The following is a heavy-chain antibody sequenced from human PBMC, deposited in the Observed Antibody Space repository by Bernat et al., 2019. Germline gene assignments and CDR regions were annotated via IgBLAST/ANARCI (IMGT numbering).Heavy chain of an antibody. D-gene: IGHD1-1*01. CDR2: IYYSGST. Sequence: QLRLQESGPGLVKPSETLSLTCTVSGGSISSSSYYWGWIRQPPGKGLEWIGSIYYSGSTYYNPSLKSRVTISVDTSKNQFSLKLSSVTAADTAVYYCATPDENDYMDVWGKGTTVTVSS. CDR1: GGSISSSSYY. CDR3: ATPDENDYMDV. V-gene: IGHV4-39*01. J-gene: IGHJ6*03.